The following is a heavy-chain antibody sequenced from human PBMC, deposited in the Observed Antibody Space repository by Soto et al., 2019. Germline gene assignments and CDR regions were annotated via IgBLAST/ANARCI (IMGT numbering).Heavy chain of an antibody. CDR2: ISAYNGNT. V-gene: IGHV1-18*01. CDR3: ARVVSGSYPDNWFDP. J-gene: IGHJ5*02. Sequence: ASVKVSCKTSGYTFTTYSISWVRQAPGQGLEWVGWISAYNGNTNYAQKLQGRVTMTTDTSTSTAYMELRSLRSDDTAVYYCARVVSGSYPDNWFDPWGQGTLVTVSS. D-gene: IGHD1-26*01. CDR1: GYTFTTYS.